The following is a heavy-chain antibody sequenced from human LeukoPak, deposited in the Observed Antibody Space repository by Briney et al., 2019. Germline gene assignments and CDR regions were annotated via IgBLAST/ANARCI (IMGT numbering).Heavy chain of an antibody. J-gene: IGHJ3*02. Sequence: ASVKVSRKVSGYTLTELSMHWVRQAPGKGLEWMGGFDPEDGETIYAQKFQGRVTMTEDTSTDTAYMELSSLRSEDTAVYYCATDLSVGASPDAFDIWGQGTMVTVSS. D-gene: IGHD1-26*01. CDR3: ATDLSVGASPDAFDI. CDR2: FDPEDGET. CDR1: GYTLTELS. V-gene: IGHV1-24*01.